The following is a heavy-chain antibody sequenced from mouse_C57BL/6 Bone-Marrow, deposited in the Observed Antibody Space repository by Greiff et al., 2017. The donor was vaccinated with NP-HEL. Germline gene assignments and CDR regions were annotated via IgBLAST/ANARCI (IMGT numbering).Heavy chain of an antibody. Sequence: VQLQQPGAELVKPGASVNLSCQASGYTFTRYWMPWVKQRPGQGLEWIGMIHPNSGSTNYIEKFKSKATLTVDKSSRTACILRSSLTSKLSAVSNYEAPGNYALDYWGQGTTLTVSS. J-gene: IGHJ2*01. CDR3: EAPGNYALDY. CDR2: IHPNSGST. V-gene: IGHV1-64*01. D-gene: IGHD2-1*01. CDR1: GYTFTRYW.